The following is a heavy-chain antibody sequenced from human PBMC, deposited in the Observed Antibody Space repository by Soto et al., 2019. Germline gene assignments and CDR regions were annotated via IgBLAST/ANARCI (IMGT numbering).Heavy chain of an antibody. D-gene: IGHD3-3*01. Sequence: SGTLSLTCAVYGGAFSGFYWGWVRPPPGEGVGWVGEINHSGSTNYNPSLKSRVTISVDTSKNQFSLKLSSVTAADTAVYYCARGGFRSSTIFGVVITDNWFDPWGQGTLVTVSS. CDR2: INHSGST. CDR1: GGAFSGFY. J-gene: IGHJ5*02. V-gene: IGHV4-34*01. CDR3: ARGGFRSSTIFGVVITDNWFDP.